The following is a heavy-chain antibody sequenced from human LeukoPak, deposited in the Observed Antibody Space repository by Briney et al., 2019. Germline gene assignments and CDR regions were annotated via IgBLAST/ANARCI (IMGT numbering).Heavy chain of an antibody. Sequence: GESLKISCKGSGYSFTSYWIGWVRQMPGKGLEWMGIIYPGDSDTRYSPSFQGQVTISADKSISTAYLQWSSLKASDTAMYYCARHDPHSRGYVNRFDPWGRGTLVTVSS. CDR3: ARHDPHSRGYVNRFDP. D-gene: IGHD5-12*01. CDR1: GYSFTSYW. V-gene: IGHV5-51*01. J-gene: IGHJ5*02. CDR2: IYPGDSDT.